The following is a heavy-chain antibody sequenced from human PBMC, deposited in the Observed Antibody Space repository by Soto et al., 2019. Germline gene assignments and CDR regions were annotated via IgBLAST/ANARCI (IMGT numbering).Heavy chain of an antibody. J-gene: IGHJ4*02. CDR2: IYWDDDK. CDR1: GFSLTTSGVG. V-gene: IGHV2-5*02. D-gene: IGHD6-19*01. CDR3: IRRRYSRGLPFDY. Sequence: QITLKESGPTLVKPTQTLTLTCTFSGFSLTTSGVGVGWIRQPPGKALEWLALIYWDDDKRYSPSLKSRLTFTLVPSYNEVVFIMALVVPVETDTYYCIRRRYSRGLPFDYWGQGTLVTVSS.